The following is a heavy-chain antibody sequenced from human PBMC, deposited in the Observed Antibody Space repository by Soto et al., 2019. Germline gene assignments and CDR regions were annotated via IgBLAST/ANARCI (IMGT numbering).Heavy chain of an antibody. V-gene: IGHV4-31*03. CDR1: GGSISSGGYY. J-gene: IGHJ5*02. Sequence: QVQLQESGPGLVKPSQTLSLTCTVSGGSISSGGYYWSWIRQHPGKGLEWIGYIYYSGSTYYNPSLQTRVTISVDTSKNQFSLKLSSVTAADTAVYYCARASLCSSTSCFGSRRFDPWGQGTLVTVSS. CDR3: ARASLCSSTSCFGSRRFDP. D-gene: IGHD2-2*01. CDR2: IYYSGST.